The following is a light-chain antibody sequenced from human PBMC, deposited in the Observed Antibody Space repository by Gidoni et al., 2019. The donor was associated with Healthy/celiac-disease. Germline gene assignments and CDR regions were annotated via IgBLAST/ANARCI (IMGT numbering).Light chain of an antibody. Sequence: DIVLTQSPATLSLSPGERATQSCRASQSVSSYVAWYQQHPGQAPRLLIYDASNRATGSPARFSGSGSGTDFTLTISSLEREDVAVDYCQQRSNWPSLTFGGGTKVEIK. CDR3: QQRSNWPSLT. CDR2: DAS. CDR1: QSVSSY. J-gene: IGKJ4*01. V-gene: IGKV3-11*01.